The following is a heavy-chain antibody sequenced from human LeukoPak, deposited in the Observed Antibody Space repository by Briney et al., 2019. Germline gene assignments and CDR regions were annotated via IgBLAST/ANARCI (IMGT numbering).Heavy chain of an antibody. CDR2: MIPIFGTA. CDR3: SSTTGSNYDFWSGYNFDY. J-gene: IGHJ4*02. CDR1: GGTFSSYA. V-gene: IGHV1-69*05. D-gene: IGHD3-3*01. Sequence: SVKVSCKASGGTFSSYAISWVRQAPGQGLEWMGRMIPIFGTANYAQKFQGRVTITTDESTSTAYMELSSLRSEDTAVYYCSSTTGSNYDFWSGYNFDYWGQGTLVTVSS.